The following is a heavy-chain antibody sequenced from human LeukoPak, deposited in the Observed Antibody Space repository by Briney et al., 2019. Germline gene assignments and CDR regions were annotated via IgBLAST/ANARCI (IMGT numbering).Heavy chain of an antibody. V-gene: IGHV3-30*02. Sequence: PGGSLRLSCAASGFSFGGYGMHWVRQAPGKGLEWVTFIRYDGSTKSYADSVKGRFTIARDNSKNTLYLQMNSLRAEDTAVYFCAKGYNNGFDYWGQGALVTVSS. CDR1: GFSFGGYG. CDR3: AKGYNNGFDY. D-gene: IGHD1-14*01. J-gene: IGHJ4*02. CDR2: IRYDGSTK.